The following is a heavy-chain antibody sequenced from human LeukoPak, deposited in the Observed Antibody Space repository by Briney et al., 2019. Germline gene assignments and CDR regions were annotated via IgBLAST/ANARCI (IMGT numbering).Heavy chain of an antibody. D-gene: IGHD2-2*01. CDR1: GFTFSSYS. CDR2: ISSSSSYI. Sequence: GGSLRLSCAASGFTFSSYSVNWVRQAPGKGLEWVSSISSSSSYIYYADSVKGRFTISRDNAKNSLYLQMNSLRAEDTAVYYCARSVVPAPFDYWGQGTLVTVSS. CDR3: ARSVVPAPFDY. J-gene: IGHJ4*02. V-gene: IGHV3-21*01.